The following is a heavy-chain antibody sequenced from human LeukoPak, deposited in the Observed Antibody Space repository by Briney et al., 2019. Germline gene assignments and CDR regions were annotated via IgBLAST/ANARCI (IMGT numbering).Heavy chain of an antibody. Sequence: AGGSLRLSCAASGFTFSSYSMNWVRQAPGKGLEWVSSISSSSSYIYYADSVKGRFTISRDNAKNSLYLQMNSLRAEDTAVYYCARDPTYYYDSSGSQGAFDIWGQGTMVTVSS. CDR3: ARDPTYYYDSSGSQGAFDI. CDR1: GFTFSSYS. D-gene: IGHD3-22*01. V-gene: IGHV3-21*01. J-gene: IGHJ3*02. CDR2: ISSSSSYI.